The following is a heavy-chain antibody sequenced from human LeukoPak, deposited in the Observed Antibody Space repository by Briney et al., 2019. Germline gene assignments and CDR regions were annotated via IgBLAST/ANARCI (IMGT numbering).Heavy chain of an antibody. CDR2: IRYGGSNK. V-gene: IGHV3-30*02. D-gene: IGHD4-17*01. J-gene: IGHJ4*02. CDR3: AKVDDYGDYTVDY. CDR1: GFTFSSYG. Sequence: SGGSLRLSCAASGFTFSSYGMHWVRQAPGKGLEWVAFIRYGGSNKYYADSVKGRFTISRDNSKNTLYLQMNSLRAEDTAVYYCAKVDDYGDYTVDYWGQGTLVTVSS.